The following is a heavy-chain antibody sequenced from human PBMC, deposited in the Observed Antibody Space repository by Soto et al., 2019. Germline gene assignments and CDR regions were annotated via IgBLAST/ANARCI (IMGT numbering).Heavy chain of an antibody. Sequence: LSLTCIVSGGSVGSGAYYWSWIRQPPGNALEWIGYIQYSGDTNYNSSLKSRVTISVDMSRNRFSLKLTSVTAADTAFYYCARHDYSDRAFDIWGQGTMVTVSS. V-gene: IGHV4-61*08. CDR1: GGSVGSGAYY. D-gene: IGHD3-22*01. CDR2: IQYSGDT. CDR3: ARHDYSDRAFDI. J-gene: IGHJ3*02.